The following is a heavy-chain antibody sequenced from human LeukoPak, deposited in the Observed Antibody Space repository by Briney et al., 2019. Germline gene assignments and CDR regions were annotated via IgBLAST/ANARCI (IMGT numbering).Heavy chain of an antibody. J-gene: IGHJ6*04. D-gene: IGHD3-10*02. Sequence: GGSLRLSCAASGFSFSSYNMNWVRQAPGKGLEWVSYISSSGSTIYYADSVKGRFTISRDNAKNSLYLQMNSLRAEDTAVYYCAELGITMIGGVWGKGTTVTISS. CDR2: ISSSGSTI. V-gene: IGHV3-48*04. CDR1: GFSFSSYN. CDR3: AELGITMIGGV.